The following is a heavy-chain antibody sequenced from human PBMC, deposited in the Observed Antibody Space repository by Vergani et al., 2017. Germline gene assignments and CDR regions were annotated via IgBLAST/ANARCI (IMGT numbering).Heavy chain of an antibody. J-gene: IGHJ4*02. CDR1: GDSISSGVYY. Sequence: QLQLQESGPGLVKPSQTLSLTCSVSGDSISSGVYYWNWIRQPPGKGLEWIGYIYSTGSTHHNPSLRRRINMSVDTSKNQFSLKLNSVTAAETAMYYCARMGGYDEGDAFRIGYFDSWGPGILVTVSS. CDR3: ARMGGYDEGDAFRIGYFDS. D-gene: IGHD3-22*01. V-gene: IGHV4-31*03. CDR2: IYSTGST.